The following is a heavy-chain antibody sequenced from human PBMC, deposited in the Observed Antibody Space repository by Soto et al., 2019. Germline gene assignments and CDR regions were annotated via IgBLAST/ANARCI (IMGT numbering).Heavy chain of an antibody. D-gene: IGHD3-3*01. V-gene: IGHV1-8*01. J-gene: IGHJ5*02. CDR2: MNPNSGNT. CDR1: GYTFTSYD. CDR3: ARAQEYYDFWSGYYWCWFDP. Sequence: AASVKVSCKASGYTFTSYDINWVRQATGQGLEWMGWMNPNSGNTGYAQKFQGRVTMTRNTSISTAYMELSSLRSEDTAVYYCARAQEYYDFWSGYYWCWFDPWGQGTLVTVSS.